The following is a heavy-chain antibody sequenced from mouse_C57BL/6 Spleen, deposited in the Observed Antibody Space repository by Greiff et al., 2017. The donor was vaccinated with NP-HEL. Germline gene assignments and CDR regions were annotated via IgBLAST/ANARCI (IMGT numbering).Heavy chain of an antibody. V-gene: IGHV5-16*01. D-gene: IGHD2-1*01. CDR1: GFTFSDYY. CDR2: INYDGSST. CDR3: ARSYGNPSYWYFDV. Sequence: EVKLMESEGGLVQPGSSMKLSCTASGFTFSDYYMAWVRQVPEKGLEWVANINYDGSSTYYLDSLKSRFIISRDNAKNILYLQMSSLTSEDTATYYWARSYGNPSYWYFDVWGTGTTVTVSS. J-gene: IGHJ1*03.